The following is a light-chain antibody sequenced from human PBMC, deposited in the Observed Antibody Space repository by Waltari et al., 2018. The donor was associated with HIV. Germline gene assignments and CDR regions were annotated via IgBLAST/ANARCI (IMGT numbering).Light chain of an antibody. J-gene: IGLJ3*02. CDR2: EDN. V-gene: IGLV2-23*01. Sequence: QSALTQPASVSGSPGQSITISCTVTSSDVGSYNVVSWYQQHPGKAPKLMIYEDNKRPSGVSNRFSVSKSGNTASLTISGLQAEDEADYYCCSYTGSTTWVFGGGTKLTVL. CDR3: CSYTGSTTWV. CDR1: SSDVGSYNV.